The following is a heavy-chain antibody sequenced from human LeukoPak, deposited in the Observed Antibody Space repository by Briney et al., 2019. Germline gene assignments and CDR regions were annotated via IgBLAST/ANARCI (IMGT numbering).Heavy chain of an antibody. J-gene: IGHJ3*02. V-gene: IGHV1-69*05. CDR1: GGTFSSYA. Sequence: ASVKVSCKASGGTFSSYAISWVRQAPGQGLEWMGGIIPIFGTANYAQKFQGRVTITTDESTSTAYMELSSLRSEDTAVYYCARSYYYDSSGYQQGAFDIWGQGTMVTVSS. CDR2: IIPIFGTA. D-gene: IGHD3-22*01. CDR3: ARSYYYDSSGYQQGAFDI.